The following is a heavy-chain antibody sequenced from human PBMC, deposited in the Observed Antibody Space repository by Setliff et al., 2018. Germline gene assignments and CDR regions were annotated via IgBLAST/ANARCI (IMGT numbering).Heavy chain of an antibody. D-gene: IGHD7-27*01. CDR3: ARDRRPFNWGGNDAFDI. Sequence: EGSLRLSCAASGFTFSSYEMNWVRQAPGKGLEWVSYISSSGSTIYYADSVKGRFTISRDNAKKSLYLQMNSLRAEDTAVYYCARDRRPFNWGGNDAFDIWGQGTMVTVSS. J-gene: IGHJ3*02. V-gene: IGHV3-48*03. CDR1: GFTFSSYE. CDR2: ISSSGSTI.